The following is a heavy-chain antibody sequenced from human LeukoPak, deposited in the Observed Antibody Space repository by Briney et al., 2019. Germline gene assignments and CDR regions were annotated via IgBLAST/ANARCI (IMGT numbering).Heavy chain of an antibody. CDR3: ARIEGDYGVFVF. D-gene: IGHD4-17*01. CDR2: IIPVFGTP. CDR1: GGTFNTNA. V-gene: IGHV1-69*05. Sequence: SVKVSCKASGGTFNTNAFNWVRQAPGQGLEWMGRIIPVFGTPHYAQKYQGRLTITTDEFASTVYMELSSLRSQDTAIYYCARIEGDYGVFVFWGQGTLVTVSS. J-gene: IGHJ4*02.